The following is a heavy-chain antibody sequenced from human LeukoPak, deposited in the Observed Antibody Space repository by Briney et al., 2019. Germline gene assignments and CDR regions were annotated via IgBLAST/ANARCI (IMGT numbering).Heavy chain of an antibody. D-gene: IGHD2-21*01. J-gene: IGHJ2*01. CDR3: ARDYCGGDCYSEAYYYFDV. CDR2: AGYDGSIE. V-gene: IGHV3-30*02. Sequence: GGSLRLSCVVSGFIISDYGMHWVRQAPGKGLQWVAFAGYDGSIEKYADSVKGRFTISRDNSKNTLYLHMNNLRADDRAVYYCARDYCGGDCYSEAYYYFDVWGRGTLLTVSS. CDR1: GFIISDYG.